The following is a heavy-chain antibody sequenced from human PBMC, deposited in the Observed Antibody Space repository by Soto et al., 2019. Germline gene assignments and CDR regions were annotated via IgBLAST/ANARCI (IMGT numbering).Heavy chain of an antibody. Sequence: HPGGSLRLSCAASGFTFSSYAMSWVRQAPGKGLEWVSAISGSGGSTYYADSVKGRFTISRDNSKNTLYLQMNSLRAEDTAVYYCYYIVVLPVAITTHRYYYSTHVCCPGPILTV. CDR2: ISGSGGST. D-gene: IGHD2-2*02. J-gene: IGHJ6*02. CDR3: YYIVVLPVAITTHRYYYSTHV. CDR1: GFTFSSYA. V-gene: IGHV3-23*01.